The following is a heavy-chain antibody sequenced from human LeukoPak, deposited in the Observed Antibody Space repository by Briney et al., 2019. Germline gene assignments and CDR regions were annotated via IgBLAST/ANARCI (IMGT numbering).Heavy chain of an antibody. V-gene: IGHV4-59*01. CDR1: GGSISSYY. Sequence: SETLSLTRTVSGGSISSYYWSWIRQPPGKGLEWIGYIYYSGSTNYNPSLKSRVTISVDTSKNQFSLKLSSVTAADTAVYYCARGTRRGYYFDYWGQGTLVTVSS. D-gene: IGHD3-10*01. CDR3: ARGTRRGYYFDY. CDR2: IYYSGST. J-gene: IGHJ4*02.